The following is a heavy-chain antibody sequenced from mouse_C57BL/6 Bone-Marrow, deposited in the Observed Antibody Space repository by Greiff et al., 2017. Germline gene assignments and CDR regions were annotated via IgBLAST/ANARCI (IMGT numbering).Heavy chain of an antibody. CDR3: ARGDYYGSSYGSWFAY. CDR2: IDPSDSET. V-gene: IGHV1-52*01. J-gene: IGHJ3*01. Sequence: QVQLQQPGAELVRPGSSVKLSCKASGYTFTSHWMHWVKQRPIQGLEWIGNIDPSDSETHYNQKFKDKATLTVDKSSSTAYMQLSSLTSEDSAVYYCARGDYYGSSYGSWFAYWGQGTLVTVSA. CDR1: GYTFTSHW. D-gene: IGHD1-1*01.